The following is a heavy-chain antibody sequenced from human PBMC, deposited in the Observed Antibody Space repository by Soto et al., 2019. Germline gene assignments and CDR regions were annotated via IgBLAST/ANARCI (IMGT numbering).Heavy chain of an antibody. CDR1: GFTFSSYA. CDR2: ISYDGSNK. V-gene: IGHV3-30-3*01. CDR3: LGGSKQEYAFDI. D-gene: IGHD6-25*01. Sequence: QVQLVESGGGVVQPGRSLRLSCAASGFTFSSYAMHWVRQAPGKGLEWVAVISYDGSNKYYADSVKGRFTISRDNSKNTLYLQMNSLRAEDTAVYYCLGGSKQEYAFDIWGQGTMVTVSS. J-gene: IGHJ3*02.